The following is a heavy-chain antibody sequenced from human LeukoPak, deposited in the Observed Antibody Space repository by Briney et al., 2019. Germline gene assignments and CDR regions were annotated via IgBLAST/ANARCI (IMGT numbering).Heavy chain of an antibody. J-gene: IGHJ4*02. V-gene: IGHV3-23*01. D-gene: IGHD5-12*01. CDR3: AKGGGYAPLDY. CDR1: GFTFSSSA. CDR2: INGDGSDT. Sequence: GGSLRLSCAASGFTFSSSAMTWVRHTPGKALEWVSAINGDGSDTIYTDSVKDRFTVSRDNSKNTLYLQMQSLRAEDTAVYYCAKGGGYAPLDYWGQGTLVSVSS.